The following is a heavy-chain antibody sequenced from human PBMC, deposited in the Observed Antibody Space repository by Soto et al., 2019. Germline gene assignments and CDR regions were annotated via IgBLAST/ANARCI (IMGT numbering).Heavy chain of an antibody. Sequence: QVQLVESGGGVVQPGRSLRLSCAASGFTFSSYGMHWVRQAPGKGLEWVAVISYDGSNKYYADSVKGRFTISRDNSKNTLYLQMNSLRAEDTAVYYCAKEHYGSGSYYKGIFDYWGQGTLVTVSS. V-gene: IGHV3-30*18. CDR2: ISYDGSNK. J-gene: IGHJ4*02. CDR1: GFTFSSYG. CDR3: AKEHYGSGSYYKGIFDY. D-gene: IGHD3-10*01.